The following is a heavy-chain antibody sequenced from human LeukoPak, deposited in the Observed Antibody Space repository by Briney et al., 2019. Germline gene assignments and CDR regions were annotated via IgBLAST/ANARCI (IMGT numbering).Heavy chain of an antibody. CDR2: IYTSGST. V-gene: IGHV4-4*07. Sequence: SETLSLTCTVSGGSISSYYWSWIRQPAGKGLEWIGRIYTSGSTNYNPSLKSRVIISVDMSKNQFSLKLRSVTAADTAVYYCARISSSNWYNERGAFDVWGQGTMVTVSS. CDR1: GGSISSYY. J-gene: IGHJ3*01. CDR3: ARISSSNWYNERGAFDV. D-gene: IGHD6-13*01.